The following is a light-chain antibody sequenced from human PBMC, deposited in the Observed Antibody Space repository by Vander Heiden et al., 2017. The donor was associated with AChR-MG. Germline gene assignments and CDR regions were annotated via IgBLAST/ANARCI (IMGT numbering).Light chain of an antibody. V-gene: IGKV3-20*01. CDR2: PAY. Sequence: GCPSSSPGDRATRTSKASQDVDNHFLFCYQQQPGQATRLIIYPAYSKAAGVPRSISGSGSGTVFSLTISRLEHEDFAVYYYQQHITSVYTFGQGTKVEIK. CDR1: QDVDNHF. CDR3: QQHITSVYT. J-gene: IGKJ2*01.